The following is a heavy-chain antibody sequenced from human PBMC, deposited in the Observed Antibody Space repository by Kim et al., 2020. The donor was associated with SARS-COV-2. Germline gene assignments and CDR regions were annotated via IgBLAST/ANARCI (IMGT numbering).Heavy chain of an antibody. Sequence: GGSLRLSCAASGFTFSSYGMHWVRQATGKGLEWVAVISYDGSNKYYADSVKGRFTISRDNSKNTLYLQMNSLRAEDTAVYYCAKGMDELWFMDWYFDLWGRGTLVTVSS. CDR1: GFTFSSYG. J-gene: IGHJ2*01. D-gene: IGHD5-18*01. V-gene: IGHV3-30*18. CDR3: AKGMDELWFMDWYFDL. CDR2: ISYDGSNK.